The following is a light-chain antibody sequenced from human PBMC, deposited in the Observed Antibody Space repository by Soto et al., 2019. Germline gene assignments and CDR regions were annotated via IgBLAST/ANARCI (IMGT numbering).Light chain of an antibody. CDR1: QSVRGH. Sequence: DTVLTQSPAALSLSPGETATLSCRASQSVRGHLAWYQQKPGQAPRLLIYDASYRATGVPLRFSGSGSGTYFTLTISSLESGDSAIYYCPQRSDWPPITFGQGTRLEIK. CDR3: PQRSDWPPIT. V-gene: IGKV3-11*01. CDR2: DAS. J-gene: IGKJ5*01.